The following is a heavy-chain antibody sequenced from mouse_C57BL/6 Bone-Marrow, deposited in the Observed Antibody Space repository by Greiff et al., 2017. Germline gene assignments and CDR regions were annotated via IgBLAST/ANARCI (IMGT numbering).Heavy chain of an antibody. CDR2: IHPNSGST. J-gene: IGHJ4*01. CDR1: GYTFTSYW. V-gene: IGHV1-64*01. Sequence: QVQLQQPGAELVKPGASVKLSCKASGYTFTSYWMHWVKQRPGHGLEWIGMIHPNSGSTNYNEKFKSKATLTVDKSSSTAYMQLSSLTSEDSAVYYCARKSPYARDYWGQGTSVTVSS. CDR3: ARKSPYARDY. D-gene: IGHD1-3*01.